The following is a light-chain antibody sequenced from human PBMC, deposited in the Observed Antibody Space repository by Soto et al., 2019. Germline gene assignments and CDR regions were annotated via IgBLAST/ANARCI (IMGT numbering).Light chain of an antibody. J-gene: IGKJ1*01. CDR3: QHLNSYPRT. CDR1: QGISSY. V-gene: IGKV1-9*01. Sequence: DIQLTQSPSFLSASVGDRVTITCRASQGISSYLAWYQQKPGKAPKVLIYAASTLQSGVPSRFSGSGSGTEFTLTTSSLQPEDFATYYCQHLNSYPRTFGQGTKVKIK. CDR2: AAS.